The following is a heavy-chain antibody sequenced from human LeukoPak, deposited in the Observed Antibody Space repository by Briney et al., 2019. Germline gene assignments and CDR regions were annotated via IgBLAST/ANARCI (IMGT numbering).Heavy chain of an antibody. CDR3: KRDTGTTGEVKFDP. V-gene: IGHV4-4*07. D-gene: IGHD4-17*01. CDR1: GNSFGDYY. CDR2: IYTSGST. Sequence: SETLSLTCTVSGNSFGDYYWSWIRQPAGKGLEWIGRIYTSGSTTYNRSLKSRVTMSVDTSKSQFSLNLMPVTAADTAVYYCKRDTGTTGEVKFDPWGQGTLGTGSS. J-gene: IGHJ5*02.